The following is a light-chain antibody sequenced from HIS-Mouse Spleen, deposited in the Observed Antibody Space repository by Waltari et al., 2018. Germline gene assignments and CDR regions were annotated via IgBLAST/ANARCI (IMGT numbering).Light chain of an antibody. Sequence: NFMLTQPHSVSESPGKTVTISCTGSSRSIASNYVPWYQQRPGSAPTTVIYEDNQRPSGVPDRFSGSIDSSSNSASLTISGLKTEDEADYYCQSYDSSNQGVFGGGTKLTVL. CDR2: EDN. CDR1: SRSIASNY. CDR3: QSYDSSNQGV. V-gene: IGLV6-57*02. J-gene: IGLJ3*02.